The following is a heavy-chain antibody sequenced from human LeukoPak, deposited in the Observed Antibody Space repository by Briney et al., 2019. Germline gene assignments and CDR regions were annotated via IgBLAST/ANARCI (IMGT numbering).Heavy chain of an antibody. CDR2: IYYSGST. J-gene: IGHJ5*02. Sequence: SETLSLTCTVSGGSISSSSYYWGWIRQPPGKGLEWIGSIYYSGSTYYNPSLKSRVTISVDTSKNQFSLKLSSVTAVDTAVYYCAREVGSVAGTGNWFDPWGQGTLVTVSS. CDR3: AREVGSVAGTGNWFDP. D-gene: IGHD6-19*01. V-gene: IGHV4-39*01. CDR1: GGSISSSSYY.